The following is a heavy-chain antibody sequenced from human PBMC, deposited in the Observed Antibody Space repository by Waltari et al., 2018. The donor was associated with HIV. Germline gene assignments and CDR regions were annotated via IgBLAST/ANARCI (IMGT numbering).Heavy chain of an antibody. D-gene: IGHD3-10*01. J-gene: IGHJ6*02. CDR1: GGSISSRSYY. CDR3: ARHAPITMVRGVTAAHRVLSYYGMDV. V-gene: IGHV4-39*01. CDR2: IYYIGRT. Sequence: QLQLQESGPGLVKPSETLSLTCTVSGGSISSRSYYWGWTRQPPGKGLEWIGRIYYIGRTYSNTSLKRRVTLSVETSNIQFSLTLSDVTAADTAVYYCARHAPITMVRGVTAAHRVLSYYGMDVWGQGTTVTVSS.